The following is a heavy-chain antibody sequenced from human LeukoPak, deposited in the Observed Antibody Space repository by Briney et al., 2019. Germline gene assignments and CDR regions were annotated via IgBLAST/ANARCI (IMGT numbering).Heavy chain of an antibody. CDR2: IHHSGSA. D-gene: IGHD5-12*01. CDR3: ARLSGYDWESFYDY. J-gene: IGHJ4*02. V-gene: IGHV4-34*01. CDR1: GGSFSGYH. Sequence: SETLYLTCAVHGGSFSGYHWTWIRQPPGRGLEWIGEIHHSGSAKYNPSLKSRVTLSVDKPNNHFFLNLTSVSAADTAVYYCARLSGYDWESFYDYWGQGTLVTVSS.